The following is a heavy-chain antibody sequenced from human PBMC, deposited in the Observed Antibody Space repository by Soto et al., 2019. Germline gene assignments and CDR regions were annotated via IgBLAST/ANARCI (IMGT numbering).Heavy chain of an antibody. CDR1: GFRFSHYW. CDR3: DYDLFTFDH. J-gene: IGHJ4*02. D-gene: IGHD4-17*01. Sequence: GGSLRLSCAASGFRFSHYWRHWVRPAPGKGLVWVSRISPDGRTTTYADSVKGRFTISRNHVVLTITNVDPVDTATYFCAHAGDYDLFTFDHWGPGTMVTVSS. CDR2: ISPDGRTT. V-gene: IGHV3-74*01.